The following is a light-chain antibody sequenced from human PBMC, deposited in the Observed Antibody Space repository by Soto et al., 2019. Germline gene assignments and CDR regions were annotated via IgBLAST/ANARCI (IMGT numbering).Light chain of an antibody. J-gene: IGLJ2*01. V-gene: IGLV1-40*01. CDR2: GNS. Sequence: QSVLTQPRSVSGAPGQRVTISCTGSSSNIGAGYDVHWYQQLPGTAPKLLIYGNSNRPSGVPDRFSGSKSGTSASLAITGLQAEDEADYHCQSYDSSLSVEVFGGGTKLTVL. CDR1: SSNIGAGYD. CDR3: QSYDSSLSVEV.